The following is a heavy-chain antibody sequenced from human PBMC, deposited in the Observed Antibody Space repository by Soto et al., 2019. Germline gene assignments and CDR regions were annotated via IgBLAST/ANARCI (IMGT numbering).Heavy chain of an antibody. D-gene: IGHD3-9*01. Sequence: SETLSITCSVSGDSINSDKYYWGRIRQPPGKGLEWIGSIYFRGNTYYNLSLQTRVIISLDKSKSQFSLKLNSVTAADSAVYFCARLEGLATISYYFDFWGQGALVTVSS. J-gene: IGHJ4*02. CDR3: ARLEGLATISYYFDF. CDR1: GDSINSDKYY. V-gene: IGHV4-39*01. CDR2: IYFRGNT.